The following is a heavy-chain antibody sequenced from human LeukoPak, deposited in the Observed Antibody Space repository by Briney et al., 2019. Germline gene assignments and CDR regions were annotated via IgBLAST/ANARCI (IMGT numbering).Heavy chain of an antibody. CDR2: SSSSGSTI. Sequence: GGSLRLSCAASGVTLSDYYMSWIRQAPGKGLEWVSYSSSSGSTIYYADSVKGRFAISRDNAKNSLYLQMNSLRAEDTAVYYSARRRDFIDYWGQGTLVTVSS. D-gene: IGHD3/OR15-3a*01. J-gene: IGHJ4*02. V-gene: IGHV3-11*01. CDR1: GVTLSDYY. CDR3: ARRRDFIDY.